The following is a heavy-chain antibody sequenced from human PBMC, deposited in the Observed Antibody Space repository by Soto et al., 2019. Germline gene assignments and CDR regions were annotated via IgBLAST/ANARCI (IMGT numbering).Heavy chain of an antibody. CDR2: IIPIFGTA. CDR1: GGTFSSYA. CDR3: ARENRYFFYSMDV. J-gene: IGHJ6*02. Sequence: QEQLVQSGAEVKKPGSSVKVSCKSSGGTFSSYAINWVRQAPGQGLEWMGGIIPIFGTANYAQNFQDRVTITADVSTNTAYMELSSLRSADTAMYYCARENRYFFYSMDVWGQGTTVTVSS. V-gene: IGHV1-69*01.